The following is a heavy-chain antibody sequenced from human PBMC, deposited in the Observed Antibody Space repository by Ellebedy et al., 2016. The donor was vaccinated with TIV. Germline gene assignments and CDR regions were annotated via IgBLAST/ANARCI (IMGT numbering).Heavy chain of an antibody. CDR3: ARRGSVTPDTGIGY. CDR1: GGSISSSSYY. V-gene: IGHV4-39*07. CDR2: INHSGST. J-gene: IGHJ4*02. D-gene: IGHD3-16*02. Sequence: SETLSLXXTVSGGSISSSSYYWGWIRQPPGKGLEWIGEINHSGSTNYNPSLKSRVTISVDKSKNQFSLRLTSLTAADTAVYYCARRGSVTPDTGIGYWGQGTRVTVSS.